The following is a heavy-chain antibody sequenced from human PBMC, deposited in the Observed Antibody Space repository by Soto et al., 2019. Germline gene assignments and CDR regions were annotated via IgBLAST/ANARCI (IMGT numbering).Heavy chain of an antibody. D-gene: IGHD1-1*01. V-gene: IGHV4-4*02. CDR3: ARHFSNWNDVGGFDH. J-gene: IGHJ5*02. CDR2: IYHSGST. Sequence: PSETLSLTCAVSGASISSGNWWSWVRQSPGKGLEWIGEIYHSGSTNHNPSLKSRVIISVDKSRNQFSLKLSSVTAADTAVYYCARHFSNWNDVGGFDHWGQGTLVTVSS. CDR1: GASISSGNW.